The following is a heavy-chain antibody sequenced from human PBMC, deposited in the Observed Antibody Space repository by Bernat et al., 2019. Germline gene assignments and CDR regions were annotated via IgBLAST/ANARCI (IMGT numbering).Heavy chain of an antibody. CDR3: TRHEATRDY. J-gene: IGHJ4*02. V-gene: IGHV3-73*02. CDR1: GFTFSGSA. CDR2: IRSKANSYAT. Sequence: EVQLVESGGGLVQPGGSLKLSCAASGFTFSGSAMHWVRQASGKGLEWVGRIRSKANSYATAYAASVKGRFTISSDDSKNTAYLEMNSLKTEDTAVYYCTRHEATRDYWGQGTLVTVSS.